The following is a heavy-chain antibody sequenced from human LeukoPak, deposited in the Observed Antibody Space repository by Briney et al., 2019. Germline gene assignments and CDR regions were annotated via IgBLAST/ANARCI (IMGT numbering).Heavy chain of an antibody. D-gene: IGHD5-18*01. J-gene: IGHJ4*02. CDR3: ARDLSPGYSYGSFDY. CDR1: GFTFSSYS. CDR2: ISSSSSYI. V-gene: IGHV3-21*01. Sequence: PGGSLRLSCAASGFTFSSYSMDWVRQAPGKGLEWVSSISSSSSYIYYADSVKGRFTISRDNAKNSLYLQMNSLRAEDTAVYYCARDLSPGYSYGSFDYWGQGTLVTVSS.